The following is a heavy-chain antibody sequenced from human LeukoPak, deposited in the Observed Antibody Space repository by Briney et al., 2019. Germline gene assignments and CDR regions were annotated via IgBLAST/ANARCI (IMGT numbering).Heavy chain of an antibody. Sequence: SETLSLTCTVSGGSISSYYWSWLRQPPGKGLEWIGYIYYSGSTNYNPSLKSRVTISVDTSKNQFSLKLSSVTAADTAVYYCAGSQYGDYGGFWFDPWGQGTLVTVSS. CDR1: GGSISSYY. D-gene: IGHD4-17*01. CDR2: IYYSGST. J-gene: IGHJ5*02. CDR3: AGSQYGDYGGFWFDP. V-gene: IGHV4-59*01.